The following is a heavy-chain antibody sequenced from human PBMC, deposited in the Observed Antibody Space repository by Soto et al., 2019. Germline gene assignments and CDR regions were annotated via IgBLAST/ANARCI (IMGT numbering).Heavy chain of an antibody. D-gene: IGHD2-15*01. J-gene: IGHJ6*02. V-gene: IGHV3-53*01. CDR1: GFTVSSNY. CDR2: IYSGGST. Sequence: GGSLRLSCAASGFTVSSNYMSWVRQAPGKGLEWVSVIYSGGSTYYADSVKGRFTISRDNAKNSVYLQINSLRAEDTAVYFCARDCSGGSCYPGMDVWGQGTTVTVSS. CDR3: ARDCSGGSCYPGMDV.